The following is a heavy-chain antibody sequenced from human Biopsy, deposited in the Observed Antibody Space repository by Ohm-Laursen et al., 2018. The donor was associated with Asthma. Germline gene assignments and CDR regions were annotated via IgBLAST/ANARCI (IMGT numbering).Heavy chain of an antibody. CDR1: GGYLTGHY. V-gene: IGHV4-34*01. Sequence: GTLSLTCTVYGGYLTGHYWNWIRQPPGKGLEWIGEIAQSGYTNYNPSLKSRVTISADTSKNQFSLKVNSVTAADTAVYYCARCGGDCPIRGFDSWGPGTLVTVSS. D-gene: IGHD2-21*02. J-gene: IGHJ4*02. CDR3: ARCGGDCPIRGFDS. CDR2: IAQSGYT.